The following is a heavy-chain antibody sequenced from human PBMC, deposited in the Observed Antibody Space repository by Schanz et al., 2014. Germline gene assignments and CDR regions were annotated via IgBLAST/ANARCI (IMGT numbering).Heavy chain of an antibody. CDR1: TSLFSRSV. CDR2: MWNDGIKT. D-gene: IGHD3-10*01. Sequence: DLVESGGGVVQPGRSLTLSCAVSTSLFSRSVIHWVRQAPGKGLEWVAVMWNDGIKTHYADSVRGRFTISRDNSMNTVYLQMNSRRSDDAAAYYCARAQGVIRLDYGVDVWGQGTTVIVSS. J-gene: IGHJ6*02. CDR3: ARAQGVIRLDYGVDV. V-gene: IGHV3-30*14.